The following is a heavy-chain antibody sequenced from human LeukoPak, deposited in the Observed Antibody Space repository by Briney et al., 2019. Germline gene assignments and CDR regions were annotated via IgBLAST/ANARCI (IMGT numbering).Heavy chain of an antibody. V-gene: IGHV4-59*12. J-gene: IGHJ4*02. Sequence: SETLSLTCTVSGGSISSYYWSWIRQPPGKGLEWIGYIYYSGSTNYNPSLKSRVTISVDTSKNQFSLKLSSVTAADTAVYYCARELMVYAAIDYWGQGTLVTVSS. CDR3: ARELMVYAAIDY. CDR2: IYYSGST. D-gene: IGHD2-8*01. CDR1: GGSISSYY.